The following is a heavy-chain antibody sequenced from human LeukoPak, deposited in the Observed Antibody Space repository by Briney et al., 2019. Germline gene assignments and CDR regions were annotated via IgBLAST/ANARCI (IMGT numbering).Heavy chain of an antibody. CDR1: GYTLTELS. D-gene: IGHD1-26*01. CDR2: FDPEDGET. V-gene: IGHV1-24*01. Sequence: ASVKVSCKVSGYTLTELSMHWVRQAPGKGLEWMGGFDPEDGETIYAQKFQGRVTMTEDTSTDTAYMELSSLRSEDTAVYYCATDDGSYHYFDYWGQGTLVTVSS. CDR3: ATDDGSYHYFDY. J-gene: IGHJ4*02.